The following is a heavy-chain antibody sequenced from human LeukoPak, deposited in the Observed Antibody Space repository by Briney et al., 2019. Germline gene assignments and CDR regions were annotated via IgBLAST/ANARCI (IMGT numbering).Heavy chain of an antibody. CDR3: TRPWQRRYYMDV. J-gene: IGHJ6*03. Sequence: SETLSLTCAVYGESFSGFYWTWVRQPPGKGLEWIGDINHSGRTTYNPSLKSRVIISVDTSKNLFSLNLTSVTAADTAVYYCTRPWQRRYYMDVWGKGTTVAVSS. CDR1: GESFSGFY. V-gene: IGHV4-34*01. CDR2: INHSGRT.